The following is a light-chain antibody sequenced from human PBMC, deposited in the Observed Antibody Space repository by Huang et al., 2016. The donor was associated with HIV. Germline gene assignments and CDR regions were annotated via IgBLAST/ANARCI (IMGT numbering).Light chain of an antibody. CDR3: QQTDNTPRT. J-gene: IGKJ1*01. V-gene: IGKV1-39*01. CDR2: SAS. Sequence: DIQMTQSPSSLSASVGDRVTIACRASQSIRKFLNWYQQKGGEAPKLLMHSASSLHSGVPSRFSGSGSGTDFTLTITSLQPEDFATYYCQQTDNTPRTFGQGTKVVIK. CDR1: QSIRKF.